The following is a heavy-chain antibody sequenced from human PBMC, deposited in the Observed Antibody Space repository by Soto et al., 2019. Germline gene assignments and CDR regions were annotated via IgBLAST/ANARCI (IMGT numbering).Heavy chain of an antibody. CDR1: GARFSDHW. J-gene: IGHJ4*02. Sequence: EVQLVESGGGLVEPGGSLRLTCAVSGARFSDHWMSWVRQAPGKGLEWDARIKSKRDGGTIEYAAPVKGRITISRDDAKNTLYLQMNSLKTEDTAVYYCTAETYCGGGSCPEYWGQGTLVTVSS. CDR2: IKSKRDGGTI. CDR3: TAETYCGGGSCPEY. V-gene: IGHV3-15*01. D-gene: IGHD2-15*01.